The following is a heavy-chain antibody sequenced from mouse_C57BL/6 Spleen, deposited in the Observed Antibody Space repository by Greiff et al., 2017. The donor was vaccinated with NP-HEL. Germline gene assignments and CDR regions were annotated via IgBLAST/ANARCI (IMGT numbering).Heavy chain of an antibody. Sequence: QVQLQQPGAELVKPGASVKLSCKASGYTFTSYWMHWVKQRPGQGLEWIGMIHPNSGSTNYNEKFKSKATLTVDTSSSTAYMQLSSLTSEDSAVYYCARSRITTVVDYAMDYWGQGTSVTVSS. CDR1: GYTFTSYW. CDR3: ARSRITTVVDYAMDY. J-gene: IGHJ4*01. V-gene: IGHV1-64*01. CDR2: IHPNSGST. D-gene: IGHD1-1*01.